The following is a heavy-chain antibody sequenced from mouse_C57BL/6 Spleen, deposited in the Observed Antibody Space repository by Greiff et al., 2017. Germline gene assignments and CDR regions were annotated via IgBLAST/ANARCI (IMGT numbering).Heavy chain of an antibody. CDR2: INPSSGYT. CDR3: ARGVRDFDY. V-gene: IGHV1-7*01. J-gene: IGHJ2*01. Sequence: QVHVKQSGAELAKPGASVKLSCKASGYTFTSYWMHWVKQRPGQGLEWIGYINPSSGYTKYNQKFKDKATLTADKSSITAYMQLSSLTYEDSAVYYCARGVRDFDYWGQGTTLTVSS. D-gene: IGHD3-2*02. CDR1: GYTFTSYW.